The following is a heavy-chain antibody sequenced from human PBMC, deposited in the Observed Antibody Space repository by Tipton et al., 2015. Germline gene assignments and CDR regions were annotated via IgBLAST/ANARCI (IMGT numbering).Heavy chain of an antibody. Sequence: QLVQSGAEVKKPGESLKISCKNSGDVFGVHWIIWVRRMPEKGLQFVGAIYPGDSDTTYGPSFKGHVTLSVDKARSMAFLEWPAVEIADSGLYYCARCPPYSGNAPHSLDVWGQGTPVSVSS. V-gene: IGHV5-51*01. CDR2: IYPGDSDT. CDR1: GDVFGVHW. D-gene: IGHD1-26*01. J-gene: IGHJ6*02. CDR3: ARCPPYSGNAPHSLDV.